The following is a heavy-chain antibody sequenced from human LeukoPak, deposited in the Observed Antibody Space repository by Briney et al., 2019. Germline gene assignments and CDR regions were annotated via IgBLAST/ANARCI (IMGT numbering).Heavy chain of an antibody. CDR2: IKQDGIEK. V-gene: IGHV3-7*01. J-gene: IGHJ3*02. CDR1: GFSFRSYW. CDR3: AREAMVRGVPDAFDI. D-gene: IGHD3-10*01. Sequence: PGGSLRLSCAASGFSFRSYWMDWVRQTPEKGLEWVANIKQDGIEKYFVDSEKGRFAISRDNAKNSLYLQMNNLRAEDTAVYYCAREAMVRGVPDAFDIWGQGTVVTVSS.